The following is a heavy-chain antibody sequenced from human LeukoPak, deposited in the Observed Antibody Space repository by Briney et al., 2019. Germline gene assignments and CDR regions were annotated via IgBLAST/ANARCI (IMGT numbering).Heavy chain of an antibody. CDR1: GFTFSNYA. V-gene: IGHV3-33*08. J-gene: IGHJ4*02. Sequence: GGSLRLSCAASGFTFSNYAMSWVRQAPGKGLEWVAVIWYDGSNKYYADSVKGRFTISRDNSKNTLYLQMNSLRAEDTAVYYCARGGGSYGGYYFDYWGQGTLVTVSS. CDR2: IWYDGSNK. D-gene: IGHD1-26*01. CDR3: ARGGGSYGGYYFDY.